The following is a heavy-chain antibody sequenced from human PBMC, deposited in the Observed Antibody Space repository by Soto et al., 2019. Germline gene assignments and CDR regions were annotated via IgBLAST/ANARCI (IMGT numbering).Heavy chain of an antibody. CDR3: ARHSKGLFGP. CDR1: GGSMSSYY. J-gene: IGHJ4*02. V-gene: IGHV4-59*08. Sequence: QVQLQESGPGLVKPSETLSLTCTVPGGSMSSYYWTWIRQPPGKGLEWIGYIFYSGSTNYNPSLKSRVTISIDTSKNQFSLKLSSVTAADTAVYYCARHSKGLFGPWGQGTLVTVSS. D-gene: IGHD3-22*01. CDR2: IFYSGST.